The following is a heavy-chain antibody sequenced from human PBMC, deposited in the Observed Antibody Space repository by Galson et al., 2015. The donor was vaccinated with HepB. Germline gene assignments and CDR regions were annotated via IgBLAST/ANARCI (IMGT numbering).Heavy chain of an antibody. CDR2: IKSKTDGGTT. CDR3: TTQGIIVATIPEYFQH. D-gene: IGHD5-12*01. Sequence: SLRLSCAASGFTFSNAWMSWVRQAPGKELEWVGRIKSKTDGGTTDYAAPVKGRFTISRDYSKNTLYLQMNSLKTEDTAVYYCTTQGIIVATIPEYFQHWGQGTLVTVSS. J-gene: IGHJ1*01. CDR1: GFTFSNAW. V-gene: IGHV3-15*01.